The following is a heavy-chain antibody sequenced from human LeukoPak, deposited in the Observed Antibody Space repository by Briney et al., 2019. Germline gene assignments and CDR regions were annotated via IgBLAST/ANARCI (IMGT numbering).Heavy chain of an antibody. J-gene: IGHJ3*02. CDR2: IYTSGGT. Sequence: SQTLSLTCTVSGGSITNLDYYWTWIRQPAGKRPEWIGRIYTSGGTNYNPSLKSRVTMSVDRSKNEISLHLASLTAADTALYYCAGRGSSSGTFDIWGPGTFVTVSS. CDR1: GGSITNLDYY. V-gene: IGHV4-61*02. CDR3: AGRGSSSGTFDI. D-gene: IGHD3-10*01.